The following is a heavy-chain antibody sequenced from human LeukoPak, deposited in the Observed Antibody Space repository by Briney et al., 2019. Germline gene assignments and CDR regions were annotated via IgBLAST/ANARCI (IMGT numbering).Heavy chain of an antibody. CDR1: GFTFKSCA. CDR3: AKEDIAVAGTLDY. V-gene: IGHV3-23*01. Sequence: GGPLRLSRAACGFTFKSCALRWVHPAAGKELEWVSAIIASGGSTYYADSVKGRFTISRDNSRNPLYLQMNSLRAEDTAVYYCAKEDIAVAGTLDYGGQGTLVTVSS. CDR2: IIASGGST. J-gene: IGHJ4*02. D-gene: IGHD6-19*01.